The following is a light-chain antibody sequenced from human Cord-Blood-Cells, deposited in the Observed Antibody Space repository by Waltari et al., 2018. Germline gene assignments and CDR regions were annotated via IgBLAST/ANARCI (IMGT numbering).Light chain of an antibody. CDR2: DVS. J-gene: IGLJ3*02. Sequence: QSALTQPASASGSPGQSITISCTGTSSDVGGYTYVSWYQQHPGKAPKLTVYDVSNLPSGVSNRFSGSKSGNTASLTISGLQAEDEADYYCSSYTSSSTLVFGGGTKLTVL. V-gene: IGLV2-14*03. CDR1: SSDVGGYTY. CDR3: SSYTSSSTLV.